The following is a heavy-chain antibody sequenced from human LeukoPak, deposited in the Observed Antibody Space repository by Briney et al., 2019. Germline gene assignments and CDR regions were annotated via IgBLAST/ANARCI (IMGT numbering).Heavy chain of an antibody. CDR2: INHSGST. Sequence: RASDTLSLTCALYGGFFSVYYWSWLRQPPGKGLEWLREINHSGSTNYNPSLKSRVTISVDTSKNQFSLKLSSVTAANTAVYYCARGLRGSSGPFDYWGQGTLVTASS. D-gene: IGHD3-22*01. CDR3: ARGLRGSSGPFDY. V-gene: IGHV4-34*01. J-gene: IGHJ4*02. CDR1: GGFFSVYY.